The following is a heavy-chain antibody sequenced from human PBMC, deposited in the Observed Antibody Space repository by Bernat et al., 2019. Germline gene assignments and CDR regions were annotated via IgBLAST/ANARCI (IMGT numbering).Heavy chain of an antibody. CDR2: ISYDGSNK. V-gene: IGHV3-30-3*01. Sequence: QVQLVESGGGVVQPGRSLRLSCAASGFTFSSYAMHWVRQAPGKGLEWVAVISYDGSNKYYADSVKGRFTISRDNSKNTLYLQMNSLGAEDTAVYYCARESGHDGAPPFDYWGQGTLVTVSS. CDR1: GFTFSSYA. CDR3: ARESGHDGAPPFDY. D-gene: IGHD3-10*01. J-gene: IGHJ4*02.